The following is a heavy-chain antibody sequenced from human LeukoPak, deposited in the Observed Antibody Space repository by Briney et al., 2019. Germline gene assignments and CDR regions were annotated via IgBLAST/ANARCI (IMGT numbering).Heavy chain of an antibody. CDR2: ISGSGGST. CDR3: AKDRLRYCSGGRCYSLDY. J-gene: IGHJ4*02. CDR1: GFTFSSYA. Sequence: GGSLRLSCAASGFTFSSYAMSWVRQAPGKGLEWVSAISGSGGSTYYADSVKGRFTISGDNSKNTLYLQMNSLRAEDTAVYYCAKDRLRYCSGGRCYSLDYWGQGTLVTVSS. D-gene: IGHD2-15*01. V-gene: IGHV3-23*01.